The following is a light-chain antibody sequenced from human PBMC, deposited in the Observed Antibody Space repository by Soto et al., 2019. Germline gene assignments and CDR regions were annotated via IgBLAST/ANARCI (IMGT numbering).Light chain of an antibody. CDR2: VAS. CDR3: QESYSTS. J-gene: IGKJ1*01. V-gene: IGKV1-39*01. Sequence: DIQMTQSPSSLSASLGDSLTITCRASQYIITYLNWYQQKPGKAAKLLIYVASKLQSGVPSRFSGSGSGTDFTLTISSLQPEDIATYYCQESYSTSFGQGTKVDI. CDR1: QYIITY.